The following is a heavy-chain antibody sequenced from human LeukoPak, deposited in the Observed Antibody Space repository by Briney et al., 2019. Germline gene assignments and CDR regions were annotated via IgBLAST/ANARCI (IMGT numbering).Heavy chain of an antibody. J-gene: IGHJ4*02. CDR1: GGSLSGYY. D-gene: IGHD3-22*01. V-gene: IGHV4-34*01. CDR2: INHSGSA. CDR3: ATGKYDSSDYSGGWYYFDY. Sequence: SETLSLTCAVFGGSLSGYYWTWIRQSSGKGLEWIGQINHSGSANYNRSLKSRVTITIGSSKNQFSLELSSVTAADSAMYYCATGKYDSSDYSGGWYYFDYWGQGTLVTVSS.